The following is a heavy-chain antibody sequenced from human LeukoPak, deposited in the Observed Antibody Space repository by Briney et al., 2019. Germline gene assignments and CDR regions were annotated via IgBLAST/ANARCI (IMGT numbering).Heavy chain of an antibody. Sequence: GDSLRLSCAASGXTLSSYWIAWVRQMPGKGQEWMGIIYIGDYDTRYSPSFQGQVTISADKSISTAYLQWSSLKASDTAMYYCARRPTVVTPFDYWGQGTLVTVSS. J-gene: IGHJ4*02. D-gene: IGHD4-23*01. V-gene: IGHV5-51*01. CDR1: GXTLSSYW. CDR3: ARRPTVVTPFDY. CDR2: IYIGDYDT.